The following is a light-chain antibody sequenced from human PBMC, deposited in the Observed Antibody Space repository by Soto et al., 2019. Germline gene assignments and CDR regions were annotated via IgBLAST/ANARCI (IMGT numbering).Light chain of an antibody. CDR3: QQYGTSPPWT. J-gene: IGKJ1*01. Sequence: EIVLTQSPGTLSLSPGERATLSCRASQSVGSDFLAWYQQRPGQAPRLLIFGASRRATDIPDRFSGGGSGTDFTLTISRLEPEDFAVYYCQQYGTSPPWTFGQGTKVDIK. V-gene: IGKV3-20*01. CDR2: GAS. CDR1: QSVGSDF.